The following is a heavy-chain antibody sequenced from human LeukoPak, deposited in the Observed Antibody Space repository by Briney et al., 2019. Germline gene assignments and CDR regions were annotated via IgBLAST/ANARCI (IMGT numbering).Heavy chain of an antibody. J-gene: IGHJ4*02. Sequence: PGGSLRLSCAASGFTLSSHAMSWVRQAPGKGLEWISTFSESSGSAHYADSVKGRFTISRDISKNTLYLQMNSLRAEDTAVYYCAKNRPAVVVTATRFYYFDYWGQGTLVTVSS. V-gene: IGHV3-23*01. CDR1: GFTLSSHA. CDR2: FSESSGSA. CDR3: AKNRPAVVVTATRFYYFDY. D-gene: IGHD2-21*02.